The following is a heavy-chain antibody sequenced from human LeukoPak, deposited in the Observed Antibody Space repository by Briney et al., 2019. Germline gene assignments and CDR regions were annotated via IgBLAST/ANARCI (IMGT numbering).Heavy chain of an antibody. CDR1: GFTFSSHW. Sequence: PGGSLRLSCAASGFTFSSHWMHWVRQAPGKGLVWVSRINSDGSSTSYADSVKGRFTISRDNAKNTLYLQMDSLRAEDTAVYYCARTLVGASSKDPDYWGQGTLVTVSS. CDR2: INSDGSST. D-gene: IGHD1-26*01. J-gene: IGHJ4*02. CDR3: ARTLVGASSKDPDY. V-gene: IGHV3-74*01.